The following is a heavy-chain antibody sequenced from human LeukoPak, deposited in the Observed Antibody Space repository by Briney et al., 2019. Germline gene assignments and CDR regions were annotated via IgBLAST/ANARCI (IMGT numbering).Heavy chain of an antibody. V-gene: IGHV3-23*01. CDR2: ISGSGAGT. Sequence: GGSLRLSCAASGFTFSTYAMSWVRQAPGKGLEWVSAISGSGAGTYYADSVKGRFTISRDNSKNTLYLQMNSLRAEDTAIYYCAKEYGSAWFFDYWGQGTLVTVPS. J-gene: IGHJ4*02. CDR1: GFTFSTYA. D-gene: IGHD6-19*01. CDR3: AKEYGSAWFFDY.